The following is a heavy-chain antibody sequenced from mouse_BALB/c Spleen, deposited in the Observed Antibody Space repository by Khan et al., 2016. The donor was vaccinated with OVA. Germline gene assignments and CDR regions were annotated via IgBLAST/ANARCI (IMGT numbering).Heavy chain of an antibody. CDR3: ARAKGWDNAMDY. J-gene: IGHJ4*01. V-gene: IGHV2-9*02. CDR1: GFSLTNYG. Sequence: QIQLVQLGPGLVAPSQSLSITCTVSGFSLTNYGVHWVRQPPGKGLEWLGVIWAGGSTNYNSALMSRLSISKDNSKSQVFLKMNSLQTDDTAMYYCARAKGWDNAMDYWGQGTSVTVSS. D-gene: IGHD4-1*01. CDR2: IWAGGST.